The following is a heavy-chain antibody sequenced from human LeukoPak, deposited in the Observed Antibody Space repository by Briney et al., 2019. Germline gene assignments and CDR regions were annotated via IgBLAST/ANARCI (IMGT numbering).Heavy chain of an antibody. CDR1: GGSISSGGYY. CDR2: IYYSGST. V-gene: IGHV4-31*03. CDR3: ARVVMGIVVSQAWFDP. Sequence: SETLSLTCTVSGGSISSGGYYWSWIRQHPGKGLEWIGYIYYSGSTYYNPSLKSRVTISVDTSKNQFSLKLSSVTAADTAVYYCARVVMGIVVSQAWFDPLGQGTLVTVCS. D-gene: IGHD2-2*03. J-gene: IGHJ5*02.